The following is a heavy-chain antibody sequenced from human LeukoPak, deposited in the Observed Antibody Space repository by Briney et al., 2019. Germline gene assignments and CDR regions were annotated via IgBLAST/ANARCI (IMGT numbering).Heavy chain of an antibody. J-gene: IGHJ3*02. CDR3: AREATGAFDI. CDR2: ISSSSSYI. D-gene: IGHD1-14*01. V-gene: IGHV3-21*01. Sequence: GWSLTLSCAACGFTFSSYSMNWVRQPAGKGREWVSSISSSSSYIYYADSVKGRFTISRDNAKNSLYLQMNSLRAEDTAVYYCAREATGAFDIWGQGTMVTVSS. CDR1: GFTFSSYS.